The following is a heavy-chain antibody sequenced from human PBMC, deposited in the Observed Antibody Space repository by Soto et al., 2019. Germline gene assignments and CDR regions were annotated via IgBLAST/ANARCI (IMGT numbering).Heavy chain of an antibody. CDR3: ATPLLP. CDR2: ISYDGSNK. V-gene: IGHV3-30*03. J-gene: IGHJ5*02. CDR1: GFTFSSYG. Sequence: PGGSLRLSCAASGFTFSSYGMHWVRQAPGKGLEWVAVISYDGSNKYYADSVKGRFTISRDNSKNTLYLQMNSLRAEDTAVYYCATPLLPWGQGTPVTVSS. D-gene: IGHD3-10*01.